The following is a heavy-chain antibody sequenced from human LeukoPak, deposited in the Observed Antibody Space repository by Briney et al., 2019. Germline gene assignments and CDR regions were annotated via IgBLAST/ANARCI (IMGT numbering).Heavy chain of an antibody. CDR2: ISAYNGNT. Sequence: ASVKVSCKASGYTFTSYGISWVRQAPGQGLEWMGWISAYNGNTNYAQKLQGRVTITTDESTYAAYMELSSLRSEDTAVYYCARSDYGSGIKYAFDVWGQGTMVTVSS. CDR1: GYTFTSYG. J-gene: IGHJ3*01. CDR3: ARSDYGSGIKYAFDV. D-gene: IGHD3-10*01. V-gene: IGHV1-18*01.